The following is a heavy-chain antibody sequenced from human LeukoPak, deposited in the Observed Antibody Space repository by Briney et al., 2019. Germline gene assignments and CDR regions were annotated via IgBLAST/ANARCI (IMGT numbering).Heavy chain of an antibody. CDR1: GYTFTSYG. CDR2: ISAYNGNT. J-gene: IGHJ1*01. D-gene: IGHD6-13*01. Sequence: ASVKVYCKASGYTFTSYGISRVRQAPGQGLEWMGWISAYNGNTNYAQKPQGRVTMTTDTSTSTAYMELRSLRSDDTAVYYCARSPRIAAAGQHWGQGTLVTVSS. V-gene: IGHV1-18*01. CDR3: ARSPRIAAAGQH.